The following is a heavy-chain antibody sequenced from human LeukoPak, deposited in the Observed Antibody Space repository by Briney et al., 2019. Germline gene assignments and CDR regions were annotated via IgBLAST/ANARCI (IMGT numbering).Heavy chain of an antibody. J-gene: IGHJ4*02. CDR2: ISYDGSNK. D-gene: IGHD1-1*01. Sequence: GGSLRLSCAASGFTDGMSWVRQAPGKGLEWVAVISYDGSNKYYADSVKGRFTISRDNSKNTLYLQMNSLRAEDTAVYYCAKRGTPHWGQGTLVTVSS. CDR3: AKRGTPH. CDR1: GFTDG. V-gene: IGHV3-30*18.